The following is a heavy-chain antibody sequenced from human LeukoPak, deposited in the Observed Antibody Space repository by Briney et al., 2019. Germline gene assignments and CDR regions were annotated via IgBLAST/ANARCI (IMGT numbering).Heavy chain of an antibody. J-gene: IGHJ4*02. Sequence: GGSLTLSCAASGFTCNDYNMSWIRQAPGKGLEWVSSISRSGSTKYYADSVKGRFTISRDNPKNTLHLQMISVRAEDTAVYYGAQAALRGTPSPFDYWGQGTLVTVSS. CDR3: AQAALRGTPSPFDY. CDR1: GFTCNDYN. V-gene: IGHV3-11*01. D-gene: IGHD4-17*01. CDR2: ISRSGSTK.